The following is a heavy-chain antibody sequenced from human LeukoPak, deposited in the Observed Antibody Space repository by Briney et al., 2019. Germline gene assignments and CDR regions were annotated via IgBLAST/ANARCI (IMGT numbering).Heavy chain of an antibody. CDR3: ARSWGDY. Sequence: GGPLRLSCAASGFTFSSYSMNWVHHAPGRGLDCVSCISSSSNTIYYADSVKGRFTISRDSAKNSLYLQMNSLRDEDTAVYYCARSWGDYWGQGALVTVSS. V-gene: IGHV3-48*02. D-gene: IGHD3-16*01. J-gene: IGHJ4*02. CDR1: GFTFSSYS. CDR2: ISSSSNTI.